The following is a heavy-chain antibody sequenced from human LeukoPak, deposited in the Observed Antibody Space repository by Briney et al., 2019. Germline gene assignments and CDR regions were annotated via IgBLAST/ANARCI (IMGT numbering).Heavy chain of an antibody. V-gene: IGHV3-23*01. Sequence: PGGSLRLSCAASGFTFSSYAMSWVRQAPGKGLEWVSAISGSGGSTYYADSVRGRFTISRDNSKNTLYLQMNSLRAEDTAVYYCASPYSSSWTDRFDYWGQGTLVTVSS. CDR1: GFTFSSYA. CDR3: ASPYSSSWTDRFDY. J-gene: IGHJ4*02. D-gene: IGHD6-13*01. CDR2: ISGSGGST.